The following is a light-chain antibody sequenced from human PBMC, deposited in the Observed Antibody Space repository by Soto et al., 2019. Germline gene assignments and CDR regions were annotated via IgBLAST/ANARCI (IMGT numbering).Light chain of an antibody. J-gene: IGKJ2*01. CDR1: HSISSY. Sequence: DIQMTQSPSSLSASVGDRVTITCRASHSISSYLNWYQQKPGKAPQLLIYGVSTLQGGVPPRFSGSGSGTDFTLAIRSLQPEDFATYYCQQSYNTPRTLGQGTKLEIK. CDR3: QQSYNTPRT. CDR2: GVS. V-gene: IGKV1-39*01.